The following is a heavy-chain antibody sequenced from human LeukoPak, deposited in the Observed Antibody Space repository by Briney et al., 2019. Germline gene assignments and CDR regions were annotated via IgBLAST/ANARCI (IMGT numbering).Heavy chain of an antibody. CDR2: IIPIFGTA. J-gene: IGHJ4*02. CDR1: GGTFSSYA. CDR3: ARGGGDGYNYHGDY. D-gene: IGHD5-24*01. Sequence: SVKVSCKASGGTFSSYAISWVRQAPGQGLEWMGGIIPIFGTANYAQKFQGRVTITADESTSTAYMELSSRRSEDTAVYYCARGGGDGYNYHGDYWGQGTLVTVSS. V-gene: IGHV1-69*13.